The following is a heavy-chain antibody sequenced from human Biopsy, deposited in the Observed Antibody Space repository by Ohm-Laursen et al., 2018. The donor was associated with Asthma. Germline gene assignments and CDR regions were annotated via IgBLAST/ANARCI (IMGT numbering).Heavy chain of an antibody. CDR1: GFTFSSFG. CDR3: AKVHGRFTTYNDFLSRQEDYYNGLDV. D-gene: IGHD3-9*01. V-gene: IGHV3-30*18. CDR2: ISNDGSDE. Sequence: SLRLSCTASGFTFSSFGMHWVRQAPGKGLEWVALISNDGSDEYYADSVKGRCTISRDNSKNTLFLQMNSQRPEDTAVYYCAKVHGRFTTYNDFLSRQEDYYNGLDVWGHGTTVTVSS. J-gene: IGHJ6*02.